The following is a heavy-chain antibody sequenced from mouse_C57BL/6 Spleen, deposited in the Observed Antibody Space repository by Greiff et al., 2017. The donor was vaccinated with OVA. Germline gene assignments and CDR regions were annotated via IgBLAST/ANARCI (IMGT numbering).Heavy chain of an antibody. V-gene: IGHV1-26*01. CDR1: GYTFTDYY. CDR3: ARGLDGYYWYFDV. Sequence: EVQLQQSGPELVKPGASVKISCKASGYTFTDYYMNWVKQSHGKSLEWIGDINPNNGGTSYNQKFKGKATLTVDKSSSTAYMELRSLTSEDSAVYYCARGLDGYYWYFDVWGTGTTVTVSS. CDR2: INPNNGGT. J-gene: IGHJ1*03. D-gene: IGHD2-3*01.